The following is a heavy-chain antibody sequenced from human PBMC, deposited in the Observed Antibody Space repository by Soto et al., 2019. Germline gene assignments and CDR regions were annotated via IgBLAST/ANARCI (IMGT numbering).Heavy chain of an antibody. CDR1: GGSISSGNYY. V-gene: IGHV4-30-4*02. D-gene: IGHD6-13*01. CDR3: ARAAATTPVNYFDY. J-gene: IGHJ4*02. Sequence: PSETLSLTCTVSGGSISSGNYYWSWIRQPPGKGLEWIGFMSYSGSTSYNPSLKSRVTISVDTSKNQFSLKLSSVTAADTAVYYCARAAATTPVNYFDYWGQGTLVTVSS. CDR2: MSYSGST.